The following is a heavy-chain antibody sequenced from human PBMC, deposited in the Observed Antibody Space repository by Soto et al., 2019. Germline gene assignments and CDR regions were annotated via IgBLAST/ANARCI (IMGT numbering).Heavy chain of an antibody. V-gene: IGHV1-18*01. CDR3: ARGTPSDYYYYGMDV. D-gene: IGHD3-10*01. Sequence: QVQLVQSGGEVKKPGASVKVSCKASGYIFTNYGINWVRQAPGQGLEWMGWISVYNGNIRYAQKFQGRLTVTTDTSKRTAYMEVRDLRSDDTAVYYCARGTPSDYYYYGMDVWGQGTTVTVSS. CDR2: ISVYNGNI. CDR1: GYIFTNYG. J-gene: IGHJ6*02.